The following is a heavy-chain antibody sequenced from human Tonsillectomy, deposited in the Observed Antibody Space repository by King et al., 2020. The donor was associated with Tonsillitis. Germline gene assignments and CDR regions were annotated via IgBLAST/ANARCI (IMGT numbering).Heavy chain of an antibody. Sequence: VQLVESGGGLVQPGGSLRLSCAASGFTFSSYAMTWVRQAPGKGLEWVSAISGSGGSTFSADSVKGRFTISRDNSRNTLYLQMNSLRAEDTAVYYCAKDLRWLQGPFDICGRGAMGTVSS. D-gene: IGHD5-24*01. CDR3: AKDLRWLQGPFDI. V-gene: IGHV3-23*04. CDR1: GFTFSSYA. CDR2: ISGSGGST. J-gene: IGHJ3*02.